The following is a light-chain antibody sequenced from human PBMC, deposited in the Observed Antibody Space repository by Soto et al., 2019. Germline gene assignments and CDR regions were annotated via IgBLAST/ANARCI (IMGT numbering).Light chain of an antibody. CDR2: LGS. Sequence: DIVMTQSPLSLPVTPGEPASISCRSSQSLLHSNGFIYLDWYLQKPGQPPQLLIYLGSFRASGVSDRLSGSGSGTDFTLQISTVEAEDVGVYYCMQALQVPPTFDQGTKVDI. V-gene: IGKV2-28*01. CDR3: MQALQVPPT. CDR1: QSLLHSNGFIY. J-gene: IGKJ1*01.